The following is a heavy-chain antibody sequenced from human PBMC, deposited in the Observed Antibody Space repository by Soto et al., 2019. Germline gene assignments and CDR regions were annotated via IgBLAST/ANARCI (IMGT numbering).Heavy chain of an antibody. V-gene: IGHV5-10-1*01. D-gene: IGHD1-1*01. CDR3: AIVTAETAYHYFDF. Sequence: EFLKISFKGSGYKFTNYWLSWVRQTPGKGLEWMGRIDPSDSYINYSPSFRGHVTISIDESISTAHLQWSSLKASDTATYYCAIVTAETAYHYFDFWGQGTLVTVSS. J-gene: IGHJ4*02. CDR1: GYKFTNYW. CDR2: IDPSDSYI.